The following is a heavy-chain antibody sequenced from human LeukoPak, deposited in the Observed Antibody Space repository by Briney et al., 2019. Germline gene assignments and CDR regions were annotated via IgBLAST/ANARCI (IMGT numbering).Heavy chain of an antibody. J-gene: IGHJ3*02. V-gene: IGHV4-59*06. CDR3: ARERTAAGTDAFDI. CDR2: IYYSGST. D-gene: IGHD6-13*01. Sequence: PSETLSLTCTVSGGSISGYFWSWIRQPPGKGLEWIGYIYYSGSTYYNPSLKSRVTISVDTSKNQFSLKLSSVTAADTAVYYCARERTAAGTDAFDIWGQGTMVTVSS. CDR1: GGSISGYF.